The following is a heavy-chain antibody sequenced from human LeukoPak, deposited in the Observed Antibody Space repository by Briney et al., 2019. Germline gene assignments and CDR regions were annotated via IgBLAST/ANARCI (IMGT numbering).Heavy chain of an antibody. CDR1: GGSFSGYY. CDR2: INHSGST. J-gene: IGHJ4*02. D-gene: IGHD6-13*01. V-gene: IGHV4-34*01. Sequence: TSETLSLTCAVYGGSFSGYYWSWIRQPPGKGLEWIGEINHSGSTNYNPSLKSRVTISVDTSKNQFSLKLSSVTAADTAVYYCARELQLVYYFDYWGQGTLVTVSS. CDR3: ARELQLVYYFDY.